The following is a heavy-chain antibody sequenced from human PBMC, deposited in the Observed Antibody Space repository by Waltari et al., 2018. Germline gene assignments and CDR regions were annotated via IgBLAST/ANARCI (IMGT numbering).Heavy chain of an antibody. CDR2: ISWNSGSI. Sequence: EVQLVESGGGLVQPGRSLRLSCAASGFTFDDYAMQWVRQAPGKGLEWVSGISWNSGSIGYADSVKGRFTISRDNAKNSLYLQMNSLRAEDTALYYCAKVSLVAGNFDYWGQGTLVTVSS. V-gene: IGHV3-9*01. J-gene: IGHJ4*02. D-gene: IGHD6-19*01. CDR1: GFTFDDYA. CDR3: AKVSLVAGNFDY.